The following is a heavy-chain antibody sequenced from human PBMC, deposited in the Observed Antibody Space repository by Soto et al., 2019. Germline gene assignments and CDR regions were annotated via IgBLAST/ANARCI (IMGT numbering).Heavy chain of an antibody. V-gene: IGHV1-2*02. Sequence: GASVKVSCKASGYTFTGYYMHWVRQAPGQGLEWMGWINPNSGGTNYAQKFQGRVTMTRDTSISTAYMELSRLRSDDTAVYYCARAPGYCSSTSCSGDYWGQGTPVTVSS. CDR1: GYTFTGYY. CDR2: INPNSGGT. CDR3: ARAPGYCSSTSCSGDY. D-gene: IGHD2-2*01. J-gene: IGHJ4*02.